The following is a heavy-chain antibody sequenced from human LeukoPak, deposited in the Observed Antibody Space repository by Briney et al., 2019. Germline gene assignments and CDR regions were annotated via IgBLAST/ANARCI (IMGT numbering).Heavy chain of an antibody. CDR3: ARDRYYYDSSGYYPLFDY. J-gene: IGHJ4*02. D-gene: IGHD3-22*01. CDR1: GYTFTSYG. Sequence: GASVKVSCKASGYTFTSYGISWVRQAPGQGLEWMGWISAYNGNTNYAQKLQGRVTMTTDTSTSTAYMELRSLRSDDTAVYYCARDRYYYDSSGYYPLFDYWGQGTLVTVSS. V-gene: IGHV1-18*01. CDR2: ISAYNGNT.